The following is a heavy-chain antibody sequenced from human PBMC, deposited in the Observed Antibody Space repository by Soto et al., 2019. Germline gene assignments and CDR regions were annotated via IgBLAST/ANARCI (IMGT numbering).Heavy chain of an antibody. CDR2: INPSDGNR. Sequence: ASVKLSCKASGYPFTSYGISWVRQAPGQGLEWMGWINPSDGNRNFAQKFEDRVTMTTATSTNTVFLELRSLKSDDTAIYYCARDRLRGYDSSGFYSWGQGTMVTVSS. CDR1: GYPFTSYG. D-gene: IGHD3-22*01. J-gene: IGHJ4*02. V-gene: IGHV1-18*01. CDR3: ARDRLRGYDSSGFYS.